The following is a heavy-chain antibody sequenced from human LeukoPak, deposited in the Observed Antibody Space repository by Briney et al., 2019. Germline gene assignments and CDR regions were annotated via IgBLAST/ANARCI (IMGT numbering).Heavy chain of an antibody. D-gene: IGHD2-15*01. V-gene: IGHV3-53*01. J-gene: IGHJ4*02. CDR2: ISSGGST. Sequence: GGSLRLSCTASGFIASSNYMSWVRQAQGKGLEWVSLISSGGSTYYADSVKGRSTISRDKSNNTLYLQMNSLRAEDTAVYYCATGGRSGVAFESWGQGTLVTVSS. CDR1: GFIASSNY. CDR3: ATGGRSGVAFES.